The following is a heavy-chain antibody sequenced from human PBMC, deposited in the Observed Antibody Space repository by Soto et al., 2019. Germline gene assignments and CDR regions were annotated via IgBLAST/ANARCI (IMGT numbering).Heavy chain of an antibody. J-gene: IGHJ4*02. CDR1: GFSFGSFG. CDR3: ARGNLSFDFDS. V-gene: IGHV3-30*03. Sequence: QIQLVESGGGVVQPGGSLRLSCSASGFSFGSFGMHWVRQAPGEGLEWVAFISRDGSNSFYGDSVKVRFTLSRDNSRNTVYLQMSNTRDEDTALYYCARGNLSFDFDSWGQGTLVIVSS. CDR2: ISRDGSNS.